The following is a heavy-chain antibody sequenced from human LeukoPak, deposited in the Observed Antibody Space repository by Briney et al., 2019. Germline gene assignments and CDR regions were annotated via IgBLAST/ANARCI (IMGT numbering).Heavy chain of an antibody. Sequence: PGGSLRLSCAASGFTFSSYWMSWVRQAPGKGLEWVANIKQDGSEKYYVDSVKGRFTISRDNAKNSLYLQMNSLRAEDTALYYCARDDCSSISCYHNWFDPWGQGTLVTVFS. CDR2: IKQDGSEK. CDR3: ARDDCSSISCYHNWFDP. CDR1: GFTFSSYW. V-gene: IGHV3-7*01. D-gene: IGHD2-2*01. J-gene: IGHJ5*02.